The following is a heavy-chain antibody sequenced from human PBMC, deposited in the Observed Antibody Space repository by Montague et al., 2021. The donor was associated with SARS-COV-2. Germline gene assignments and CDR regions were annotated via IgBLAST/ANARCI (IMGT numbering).Heavy chain of an antibody. V-gene: IGHV3-43*02. CDR3: AKDYYFDSSGPLFDP. D-gene: IGHD3-22*01. Sequence: SLRLSCAASGFTFDDYAMHWVRQAPGKGLEWVSLISGDGGSTHXXXSXXXRFTISRDNSKNSLYLQMNSLRTEDTALYYCAKDYYFDSSGPLFDPWGQGTLVTVSS. CDR1: GFTFDDYA. J-gene: IGHJ5*02. CDR2: ISGDGGST.